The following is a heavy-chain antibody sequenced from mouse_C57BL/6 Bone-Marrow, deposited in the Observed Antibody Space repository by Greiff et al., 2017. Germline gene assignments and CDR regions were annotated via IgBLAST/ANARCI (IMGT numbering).Heavy chain of an antibody. D-gene: IGHD3-1*01. CDR3: ARGASYYFDD. Sequence: EVKLMESGGGLVKPGGSLKLSCAASGFTFSSYAMSWVRQTPEKRLEWVATISDGGSYTYYPATVKGRFTISRDNAKNNLSLKMDHLKSEDTTMYYCARGASYYFDDGGKGTTLTVSS. CDR2: ISDGGSYT. CDR1: GFTFSSYA. J-gene: IGHJ2*01. V-gene: IGHV5-4*03.